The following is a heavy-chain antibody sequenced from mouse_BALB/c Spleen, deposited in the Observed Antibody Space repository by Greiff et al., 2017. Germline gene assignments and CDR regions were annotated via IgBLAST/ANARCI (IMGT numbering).Heavy chain of an antibody. V-gene: IGHV1-14*01. D-gene: IGHD1-1*01. J-gene: IGHJ1*01. CDR1: GYTFTSYV. Sequence: VQLQQSGPELVKPGASVKMSCKASGYTFTSYVMHWVKQKPGQGLEWIGYINPYNDGTKYNEKFKGKATLTSDKSSSTAYMELSSLTSEDSAVYYCARRITTVVATDWYFDVWGAGTTVTVSS. CDR2: INPYNDGT. CDR3: ARRITTVVATDWYFDV.